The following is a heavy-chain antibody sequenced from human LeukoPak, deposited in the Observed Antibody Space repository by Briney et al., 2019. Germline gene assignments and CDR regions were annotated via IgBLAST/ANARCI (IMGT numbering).Heavy chain of an antibody. V-gene: IGHV4-4*07. Sequence: SETLSLTCTVSGGSISTYFWSWIRQPAGKGLEWIGRIYSSGSTNDNTSLKTRVTMSVDTSKNQFSLKLRSVTASDTAVYYCARVSRYSSSYCFDSWGQGTLVTVSS. CDR3: ARVSRYSSSYCFDS. CDR2: IYSSGST. D-gene: IGHD6-6*01. CDR1: GGSISTYF. J-gene: IGHJ4*02.